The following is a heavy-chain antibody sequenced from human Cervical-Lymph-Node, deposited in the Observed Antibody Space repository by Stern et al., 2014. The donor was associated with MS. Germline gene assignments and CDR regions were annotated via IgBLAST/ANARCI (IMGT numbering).Heavy chain of an antibody. V-gene: IGHV3-30*18. D-gene: IGHD1-26*01. CDR3: AKDHIEWEQQYYYYGMDV. J-gene: IGHJ6*02. CDR1: GFTFNSYG. Sequence: VQLVQSGGGVVQPGTSLRLSCAASGFTFNSYGLHWVRPAPGKGLEWLTVMSYDGSNKFYADSVKGRFTISRDNSKNTLYLQMNSLRAEDTAVYYCAKDHIEWEQQYYYYGMDVWGQGTTVTVS. CDR2: MSYDGSNK.